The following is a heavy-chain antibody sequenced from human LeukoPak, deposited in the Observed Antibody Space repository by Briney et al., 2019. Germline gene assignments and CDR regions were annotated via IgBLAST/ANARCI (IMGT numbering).Heavy chain of an antibody. CDR2: INPSGGST. CDR3: ARDMYYGSGSSSDYYGMDV. D-gene: IGHD3-10*01. J-gene: IGHJ6*02. Sequence: ASVKVSCKASGYTFTSYYMHWVRQAPGQGLEWMGIINPSGGSTSYAQKFQGRVTMTRDTSTSTAYMELRSLRSDDTAVYYCARDMYYGSGSSSDYYGMDVWGQGTTVTVSS. V-gene: IGHV1-46*01. CDR1: GYTFTSYY.